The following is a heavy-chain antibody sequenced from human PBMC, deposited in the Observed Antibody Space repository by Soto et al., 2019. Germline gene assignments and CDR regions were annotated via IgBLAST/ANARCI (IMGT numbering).Heavy chain of an antibody. Sequence: ESLKISCQCSGYTFSNFWIGWVRQLPGEGLEWMGIIYPGDHETRYSPSFHGKVTISADKSINTAYLQWNSLEASDTAFYFCARSPRSSPYFDYWGQGALVTVSS. V-gene: IGHV5-51*01. D-gene: IGHD6-13*01. CDR1: GYTFSNFW. CDR3: ARSPRSSPYFDY. CDR2: IYPGDHET. J-gene: IGHJ4*02.